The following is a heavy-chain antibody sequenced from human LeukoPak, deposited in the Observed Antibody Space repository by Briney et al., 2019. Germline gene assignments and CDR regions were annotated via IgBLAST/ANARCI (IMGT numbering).Heavy chain of an antibody. CDR1: GYTFTSYY. J-gene: IGHJ6*03. V-gene: IGHV1-2*02. D-gene: IGHD2-2*02. CDR2: INPNSGGT. Sequence: ASVKVSCKASGYTFTSYYMHWVRQAPGQGLEWMGWINPNSGGTNYAQKFQGRVTMTRDTSISTAYMELSRLRSDDTAVYYCARVVPGHYCSSTSCYKSRYMDVWGKGTTVTVSS. CDR3: ARVVPGHYCSSTSCYKSRYMDV.